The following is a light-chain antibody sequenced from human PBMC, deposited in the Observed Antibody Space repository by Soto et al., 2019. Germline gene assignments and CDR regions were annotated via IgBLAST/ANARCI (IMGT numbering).Light chain of an antibody. Sequence: AIQMTQSPSSLSASVVERATLSCMASQGIGNALGWYQQKPGKPPKVLIYEESTLHSGVPSRFSGRKVGTQFILTIDSLQPEDFATYYCQQVKSYPRTFGGGTKVDIK. CDR1: QGIGNA. J-gene: IGKJ4*01. CDR3: QQVKSYPRT. CDR2: EES. V-gene: IGKV1-6*01.